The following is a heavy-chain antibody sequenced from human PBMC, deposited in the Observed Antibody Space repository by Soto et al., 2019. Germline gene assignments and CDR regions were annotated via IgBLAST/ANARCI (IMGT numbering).Heavy chain of an antibody. Sequence: GGSLRLSCEGSGFIFSAYEMTWVRQVPGKGLERISYISISGTIIHYADSVKGRFTISRDNAKNSVYLQMNSLRVEDTAIYYCAREGGFDWFYPWGQGTLVTVS. J-gene: IGHJ5*02. V-gene: IGHV3-48*03. CDR2: ISISGTII. CDR1: GFIFSAYE. CDR3: AREGGFDWFYP.